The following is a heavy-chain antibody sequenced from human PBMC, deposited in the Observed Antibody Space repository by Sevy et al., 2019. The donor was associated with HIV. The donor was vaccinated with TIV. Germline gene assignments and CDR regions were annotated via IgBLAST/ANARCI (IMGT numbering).Heavy chain of an antibody. CDR1: GFTFSNAW. CDR2: IKSKTDGGTT. J-gene: IGHJ1*01. D-gene: IGHD2-2*01. Sequence: GGSLRLSCAASGFTFSNAWMSWVRQAPGKGLEWVGHIKSKTDGGTTDYAAPVKGRFTISRDDSKNTLYLQMNSLKTEDTAVYYCTTDRGYCSSTSCSMEYFQHWGQGTLVTVSS. CDR3: TTDRGYCSSTSCSMEYFQH. V-gene: IGHV3-15*01.